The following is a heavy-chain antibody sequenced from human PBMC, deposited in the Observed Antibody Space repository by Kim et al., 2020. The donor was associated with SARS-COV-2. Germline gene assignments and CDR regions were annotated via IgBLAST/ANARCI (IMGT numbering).Heavy chain of an antibody. D-gene: IGHD5-12*01. J-gene: IGHJ5*02. CDR3: ARDEGATIIKGWFDP. Sequence: QKFQGRVTMTRDTSTSTVYMELSSLRSEDAAVYYCARDEGATIIKGWFDPWGQGTLVTVSS. V-gene: IGHV1-46*01.